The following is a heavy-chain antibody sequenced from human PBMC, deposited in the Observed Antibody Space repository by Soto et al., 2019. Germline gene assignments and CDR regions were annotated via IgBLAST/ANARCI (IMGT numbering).Heavy chain of an antibody. Sequence: SETLSLTCTVSGGSISSGGYYWSWIRQHPGKGLEWIGYIYYSGSTYYNPSLKSRVTISVDTSKNQFSLKLSSVTAADTAVYYCARVANYYDSSGYHDAFDIWGQGTMVTV. D-gene: IGHD3-22*01. V-gene: IGHV4-31*03. CDR1: GGSISSGGYY. J-gene: IGHJ3*02. CDR2: IYYSGST. CDR3: ARVANYYDSSGYHDAFDI.